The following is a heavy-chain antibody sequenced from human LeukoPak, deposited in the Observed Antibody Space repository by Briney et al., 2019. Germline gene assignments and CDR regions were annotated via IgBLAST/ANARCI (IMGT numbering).Heavy chain of an antibody. CDR1: GYSFTSYW. CDR3: ARLDCSGGSCYSGYFDY. Sequence: GEPLKISCKGSGYSFTSYWIGWVRQMPGKGLEWMGIIYPGDSDTRYSPSFQGQVTISADKSISTAYLQWSSLKASDTAMYYCARLDCSGGSCYSGYFDYWGQGTLVTVSS. V-gene: IGHV5-51*01. CDR2: IYPGDSDT. D-gene: IGHD2-15*01. J-gene: IGHJ4*02.